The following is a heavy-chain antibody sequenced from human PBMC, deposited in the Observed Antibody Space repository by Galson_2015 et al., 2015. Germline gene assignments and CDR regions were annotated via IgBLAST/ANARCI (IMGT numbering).Heavy chain of an antibody. Sequence: SVKVSCKASGGTFSSYAISWVRQAPGQGLEWMGGIIPIFGIANYAQKFQGRVTITADKSTSTAYMELSSLRSEDTAVYYCARDRAVVTPLDAFEIWGQGTMVTVSS. CDR1: GGTFSSYA. CDR3: ARDRAVVTPLDAFEI. J-gene: IGHJ3*02. V-gene: IGHV1-69*10. D-gene: IGHD4-23*01. CDR2: IIPIFGIA.